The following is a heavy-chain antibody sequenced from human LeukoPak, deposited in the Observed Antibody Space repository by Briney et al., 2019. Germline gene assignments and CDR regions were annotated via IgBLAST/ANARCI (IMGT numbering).Heavy chain of an antibody. CDR3: AREADYYGSGFDY. CDR1: GFTFSSYW. Sequence: PGGSLRLSCAASGFTFSSYWMHWVRQAPGKGLVWVSRINSDGSSTSYADSVKGRLTISRDNAKNTLYLQMNSLRAEDTAVYYCAREADYYGSGFDYWGQGTLVTVSS. CDR2: INSDGSST. J-gene: IGHJ4*02. V-gene: IGHV3-74*01. D-gene: IGHD3-10*01.